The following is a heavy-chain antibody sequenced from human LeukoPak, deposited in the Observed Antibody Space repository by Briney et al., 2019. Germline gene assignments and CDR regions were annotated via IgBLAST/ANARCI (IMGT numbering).Heavy chain of an antibody. D-gene: IGHD5-24*01. CDR1: GHIFISYY. CDR3: ASDVAREFDH. CDR2: INPSDGTT. V-gene: IGHV1-46*01. J-gene: IGHJ4*02. Sequence: ASVKVSCKASGHIFISYYIHWVRHAPGQGLECIGVINPSDGTTNYAQKFRGRVTMTRDTSATTVYLDLSGLTYEDTAVYYCASDVAREFDHGGQGTLVTVSS.